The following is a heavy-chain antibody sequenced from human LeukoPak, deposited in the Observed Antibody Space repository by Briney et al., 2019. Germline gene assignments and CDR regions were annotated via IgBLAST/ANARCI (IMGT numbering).Heavy chain of an antibody. V-gene: IGHV3-23*01. Sequence: GGSLRLSCAVSGFTVSSNFMSWVRQAPGKGLEWVSGITVTGDTYYADSLKGRFTISRDNSRNTLYLQMNSLRADDTAVYYCAEVPVWQQLVDYWGQGTLVTVSS. CDR3: AEVPVWQQLVDY. D-gene: IGHD6-13*01. CDR1: GFTVSSNF. CDR2: ITVTGDT. J-gene: IGHJ4*02.